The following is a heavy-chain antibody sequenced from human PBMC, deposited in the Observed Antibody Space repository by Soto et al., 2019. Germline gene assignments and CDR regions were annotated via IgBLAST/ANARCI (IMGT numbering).Heavy chain of an antibody. CDR2: IIPIFGTA. J-gene: IGHJ5*02. D-gene: IGHD3-16*01. CDR3: AREPMITFGGPLNWFDP. Sequence: SVKVSCKASGGTFSSYAISWVRQAPGQGLEWMGGIIPIFGTANYAQKFQGRVTITADKSTSTAYMELSSLRSEDTAVYYCAREPMITFGGPLNWFDPWGQGTLVTVSS. V-gene: IGHV1-69*06. CDR1: GGTFSSYA.